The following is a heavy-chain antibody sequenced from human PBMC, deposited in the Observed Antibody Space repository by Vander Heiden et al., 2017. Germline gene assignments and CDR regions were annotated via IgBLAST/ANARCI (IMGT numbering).Heavy chain of an antibody. D-gene: IGHD3-3*01. CDR1: GVFTTATSFY. CDR3: VRGIGDLWYYGMDV. CDR2: LYQSGTP. J-gene: IGHJ6*01. V-gene: IGHV4-39*01. Sequence: QLQLQESGPGLVKPSETLSLTCDVSGVFTTATSFYWGWVRQSPGKGLEWIGSLYQSGTPYYNRYLRSRLTISVDTSKTLFSLKLSSVTAADTAVYFCVRGIGDLWYYGMDVWGQGTTVTVSS.